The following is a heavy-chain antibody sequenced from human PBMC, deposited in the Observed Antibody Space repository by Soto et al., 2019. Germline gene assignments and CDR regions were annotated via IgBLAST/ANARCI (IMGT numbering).Heavy chain of an antibody. Sequence: PETLSLTCAVSGRSISSSNAWSWVRQPPGKGLEWIGEIYHSGSTNYNPSLKSRVTISVDKSKNQFSLKLSSVTAADTAVYYCARVSGSYYYGMDAWGQGTTVTVSS. J-gene: IGHJ6*02. D-gene: IGHD1-26*01. CDR1: GRSISSSNA. V-gene: IGHV4-4*03. CDR2: IYHSGST. CDR3: ARVSGSYYYGMDA.